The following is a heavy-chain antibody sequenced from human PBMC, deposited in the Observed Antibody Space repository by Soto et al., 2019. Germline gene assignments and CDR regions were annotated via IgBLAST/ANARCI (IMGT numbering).Heavy chain of an antibody. CDR2: IYYSGST. J-gene: IGHJ4*02. D-gene: IGHD6-19*01. V-gene: IGHV4-31*03. CDR3: ARDRGKSSGWYTLDY. CDR1: GGSISSGGYY. Sequence: SETLSLTCTVSGGSISSGGYYWSWIRQHPGKGLEWIGYIYYSGSTYYNPSLKSRVTISVDTSKNQFSLKLSSVTAADTAVYYCARDRGKSSGWYTLDYWGQGTLVTVPQ.